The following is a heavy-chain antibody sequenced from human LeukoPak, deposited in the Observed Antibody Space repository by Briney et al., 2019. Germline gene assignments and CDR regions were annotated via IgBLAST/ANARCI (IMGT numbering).Heavy chain of an antibody. CDR2: IYYSGST. Sequence: SETLSLTCTVSGGSINSYYWNWIRQPPGKGLEWIGYIYYSGSTNYNPSLKSRLTISVDTSKNQFSLRLTSVTAADTAVYYCARDYDSSGYYSYYYYYYMDVWGKGTTVTVSS. J-gene: IGHJ6*03. CDR3: ARDYDSSGYYSYYYYYYMDV. CDR1: GGSINSYY. V-gene: IGHV4-59*01. D-gene: IGHD3-22*01.